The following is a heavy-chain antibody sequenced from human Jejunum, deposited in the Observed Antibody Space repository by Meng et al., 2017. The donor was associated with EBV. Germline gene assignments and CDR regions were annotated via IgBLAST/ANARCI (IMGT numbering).Heavy chain of an antibody. CDR2: ISYDGTNN. Sequence: QVRLVGLGGGVVQPGRSLRRSCEASEFTFSYYGMHWVRQAPGKGLEWLAAISYDGTNNHNADSVKGRITISRDNSRNTLYLQMNDLRVEDTAVYYCAKGYSSGFNNIFWYFDLWGRGTLVTVSS. V-gene: IGHV3-30*18. CDR3: AKGYSSGFNNIFWYFDL. CDR1: EFTFSYYG. D-gene: IGHD3-22*01. J-gene: IGHJ2*01.